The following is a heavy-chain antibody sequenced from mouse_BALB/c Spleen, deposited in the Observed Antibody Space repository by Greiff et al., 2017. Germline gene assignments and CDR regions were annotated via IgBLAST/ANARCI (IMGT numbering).Heavy chain of an antibody. Sequence: QVQLKESGPGLVAPSQSLSITCTVSGFSLTSYDISWIRQPPGKGLEWLGVIWTGGGTNYNSAFMSRLSISKDNSKSQVFLKMNSLQTDDTAIYYCVRDDYWYFDVWGAGTTVTVSS. J-gene: IGHJ1*01. CDR1: GFSLTSYD. CDR2: IWTGGGT. CDR3: VRDDYWYFDV. V-gene: IGHV2-9-2*01.